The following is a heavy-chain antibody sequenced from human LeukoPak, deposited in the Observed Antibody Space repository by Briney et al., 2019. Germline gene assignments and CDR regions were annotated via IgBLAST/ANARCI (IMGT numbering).Heavy chain of an antibody. Sequence: GASVKVSCKASGYTFTGYYMHWVRQAPGQGLEWMGWINPNSGGTNYAQKFQGRVTMTRDTSISTAYMELSRLRSDDTAVYYCARDRWLQDIVVVPAATAFDIWGQGTMVTVSS. CDR2: INPNSGGT. D-gene: IGHD2-2*01. CDR1: GYTFTGYY. V-gene: IGHV1-2*02. J-gene: IGHJ3*02. CDR3: ARDRWLQDIVVVPAATAFDI.